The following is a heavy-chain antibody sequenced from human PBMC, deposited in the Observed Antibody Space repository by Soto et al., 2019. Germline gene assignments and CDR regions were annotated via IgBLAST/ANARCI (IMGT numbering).Heavy chain of an antibody. CDR3: ARDSSGRHDY. V-gene: IGHV4-61*01. CDR1: GGSVRSGSSY. D-gene: IGHD3-22*01. CDR2: IYRSGTT. J-gene: IGHJ4*02. Sequence: SETLSLTCSVSGGSVRSGSSYWTWIRQPPVKGLEWIGYIYRSGTTNYNASLKSRVTISIDTSKNQFFLKLNSVTAADTAVYYCARDSSGRHDYWGQGTLVTVSS.